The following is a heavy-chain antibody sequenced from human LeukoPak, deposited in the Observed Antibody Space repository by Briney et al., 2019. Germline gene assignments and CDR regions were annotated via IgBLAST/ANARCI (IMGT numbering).Heavy chain of an antibody. V-gene: IGHV1-58*01. CDR1: GFTFTSSA. J-gene: IGHJ3*02. CDR3: AADPRPSIAARKGAFDI. Sequence: GASVKVSCKASGFTFTSSAVQWVRQARGQRLEWIGWIVVGSGNTNYAQKFQERVTITRDMSTSTAYMELSSLRSEDTAVYYCAADPRPSIAARKGAFDIWGQGTMVTVSS. D-gene: IGHD6-6*01. CDR2: IVVGSGNT.